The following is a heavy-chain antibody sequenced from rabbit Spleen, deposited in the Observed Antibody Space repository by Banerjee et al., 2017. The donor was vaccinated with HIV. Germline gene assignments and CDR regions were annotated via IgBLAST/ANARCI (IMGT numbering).Heavy chain of an antibody. D-gene: IGHD1-1*01. Sequence: QQLVESGGGLVKPGASLTLTCKASGFDFSSRYYMCWVRQAPGKGLEWIGCIVSNNNGKCYASWAKGRFTISKTSSTTVTLEMTGLTAADTATYFCARDSNTEYYDLWGQGTLVTVS. V-gene: IGHV1S40*01. J-gene: IGHJ3*01. CDR2: IVSNNNGK. CDR3: ARDSNTEYYDL. CDR1: GFDFSSRYY.